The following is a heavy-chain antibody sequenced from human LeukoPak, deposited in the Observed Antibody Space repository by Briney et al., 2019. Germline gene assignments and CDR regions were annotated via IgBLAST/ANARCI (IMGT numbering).Heavy chain of an antibody. D-gene: IGHD3-3*01. J-gene: IGHJ5*02. CDR1: GYTFTTYA. CDR2: INADERHT. Sequence: ASVTVSYKTSGYTFTTYAIHWVHQAPGQRPEWMGLINADERHTRYSQRFQGRVTITRDTSASTAYMELSSLRSEDTAVYYCARDGVVITGLDPWGQGTLVTVSS. CDR3: ARDGVVITGLDP. V-gene: IGHV1-3*01.